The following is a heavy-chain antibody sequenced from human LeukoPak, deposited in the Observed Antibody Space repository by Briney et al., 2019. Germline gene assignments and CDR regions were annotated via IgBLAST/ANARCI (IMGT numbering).Heavy chain of an antibody. CDR2: INTYNGNT. CDR1: GYIFANYG. J-gene: IGHJ4*02. V-gene: IGHV1-18*01. Sequence: ASVKVSCKASGYIFANYGFAWVRQAPGQGLEWMGWINTYNGNTKYSQKLQGRVIVTTDTSTSTAYMELRSLASDDTAVYYCAREPISSGTYYPRSDYWGQGTLVTVSS. CDR3: AREPISSGTYYPRSDY. D-gene: IGHD3-10*01.